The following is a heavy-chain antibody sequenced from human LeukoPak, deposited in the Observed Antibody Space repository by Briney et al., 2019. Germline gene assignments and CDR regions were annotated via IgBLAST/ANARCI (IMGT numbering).Heavy chain of an antibody. CDR3: VRYCSGGSCYSGQFDN. Sequence: SETLSLTCTLSGGSISSYYWNWIRQPPGKELEWIGYIYYSGSTNYNPSLKSRVTISLDTSKKQFSLKLSSVTAADTAVYYCVRYCSGGSCYSGQFDNWGQGTLVTVSS. D-gene: IGHD2-15*01. J-gene: IGHJ4*02. V-gene: IGHV4-59*08. CDR2: IYYSGST. CDR1: GGSISSYY.